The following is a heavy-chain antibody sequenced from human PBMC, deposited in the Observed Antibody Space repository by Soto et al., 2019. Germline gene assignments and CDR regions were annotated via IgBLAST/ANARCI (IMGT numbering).Heavy chain of an antibody. CDR1: GFSFSKYG. V-gene: IGHV3-30*18. CDR3: AKELRETGGYYFDC. J-gene: IGHJ4*02. CDR2: MSDDGSKK. Sequence: GGSLRLSCAASGFSFSKYGMHWVRQAPGKGLEWVAEMSDDGSKKYYGDSAKGRFTISRDNSKNTLYLLMDSLRPEDTAMYYCAKELRETGGYYFDCWGQGTLVTVSS. D-gene: IGHD3-16*01.